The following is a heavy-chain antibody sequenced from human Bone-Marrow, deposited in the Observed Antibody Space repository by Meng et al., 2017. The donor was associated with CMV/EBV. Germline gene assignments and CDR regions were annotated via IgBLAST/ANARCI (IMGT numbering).Heavy chain of an antibody. V-gene: IGHV4-34*01. CDR3: ARSRVGEERGSYYEHYYYYGMDV. CDR2: INHSGST. CDR1: GGSFSGYY. J-gene: IGHJ6*02. D-gene: IGHD1-26*01. Sequence: SQTLSLTCAVHGGSFSGYYWSWIRQPPGKGLEWIGEINHSGSTNYNPSLKSRVTISVDTSKNQFSLKLSSVTAADTAVYYCARSRVGEERGSYYEHYYYYGMDVWGQGTTVTVSS.